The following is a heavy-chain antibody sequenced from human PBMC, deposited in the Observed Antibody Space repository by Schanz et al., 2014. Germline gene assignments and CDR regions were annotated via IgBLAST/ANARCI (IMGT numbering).Heavy chain of an antibody. CDR1: GFTVNNYA. J-gene: IGHJ4*02. CDR3: ARGTDTAMEHRPFDY. CDR2: ISSSSSYT. V-gene: IGHV3-11*05. Sequence: VQLVESGGGLVQPGGSLRLSCTVSGFTVNNYAMNWVRQAPGKGLEWVSYISSSSSYTNYADSVKGRFTISRDNAKNSLYLQMNSLRAEDTAVYYCARGTDTAMEHRPFDYWGQGTLVTVSS. D-gene: IGHD5-18*01.